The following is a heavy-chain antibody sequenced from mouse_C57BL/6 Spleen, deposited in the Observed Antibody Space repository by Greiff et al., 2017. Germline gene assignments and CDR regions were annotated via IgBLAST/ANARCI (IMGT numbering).Heavy chain of an antibody. CDR2: IDPSDSET. D-gene: IGHD2-2*01. CDR1: GYTFTSYW. CDR3: ARFIYYGSMDY. Sequence: QVQLQQPGAELVRPGSSVKLSCKASGYTFTSYWMHWVKQRPIQGLEWIGNIDPSDSETHYNQKFKDKATLTVDKSSSTAYMQLSSLTSEDSAVYYGARFIYYGSMDYWGQGTSVTVSS. J-gene: IGHJ4*01. V-gene: IGHV1-52*01.